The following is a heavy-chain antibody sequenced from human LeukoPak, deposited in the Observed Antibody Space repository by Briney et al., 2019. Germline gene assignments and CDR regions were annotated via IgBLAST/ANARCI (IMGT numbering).Heavy chain of an antibody. V-gene: IGHV3-48*04. J-gene: IGHJ4*02. CDR2: ISSSGSTI. Sequence: GGSLRLSCAASGFTFSTYSMNWVRQAPGKGLEWVSYISSSGSTIYYADSVKGRFTISRDNAKNSLYLQMNSLRAEDTAVYYCASSLIYSSGYYDYWGQGTLVTVSS. D-gene: IGHD3-22*01. CDR3: ASSLIYSSGYYDY. CDR1: GFTFSTYS.